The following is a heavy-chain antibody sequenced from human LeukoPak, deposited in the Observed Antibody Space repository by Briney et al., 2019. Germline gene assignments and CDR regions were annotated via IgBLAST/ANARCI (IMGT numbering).Heavy chain of an antibody. V-gene: IGHV3-53*01. Sequence: GGSLRLSCAASGFTVSSNYMSWVRQAPGKGLEWVSVIYSGGSTYYADSVKGRFTISRDNSKNTLYLQMNSLRAEDTAVYYCARGGHYCSSTSCYSYWGQGTLVTVSS. CDR2: IYSGGST. J-gene: IGHJ4*02. CDR3: ARGGHYCSSTSCYSY. D-gene: IGHD2-2*01. CDR1: GFTVSSNY.